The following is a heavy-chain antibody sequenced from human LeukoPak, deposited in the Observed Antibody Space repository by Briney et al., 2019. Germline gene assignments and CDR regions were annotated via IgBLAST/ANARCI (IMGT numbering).Heavy chain of an antibody. CDR2: INPNSGGT. V-gene: IGHV1-2*02. J-gene: IGHJ4*02. Sequence: GASVKVSCKASGYTFTGYYMHWVRQAPGQGLEWMGWINPNSGGTNYAQKFQGRVTMTRDTSISTAYMELSRLRSDDTAVYYCARFPGTSGDVDSEWGQGTLVTVSS. CDR1: GYTFTGYY. CDR3: ARFPGTSGDVDSE. D-gene: IGHD2-21*01.